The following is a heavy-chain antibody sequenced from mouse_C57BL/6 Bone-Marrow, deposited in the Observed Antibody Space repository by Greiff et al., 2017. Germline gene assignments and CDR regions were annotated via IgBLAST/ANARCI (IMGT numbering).Heavy chain of an antibody. CDR1: GYSITSGYF. V-gene: IGHV3-6*01. Sequence: VQLQQSGPGLVKPSQSLSLTCSVTGYSITSGYFWNWNWQFPGNKLEWMGYIRHDGSNNYNPSLKNRTPITRDTSYNQFFLKFNTVTTEDSATYYCARKNYYGSSVYFDYWGQGTTLTVSS. CDR3: ARKNYYGSSVYFDY. J-gene: IGHJ2*01. CDR2: IRHDGSN. D-gene: IGHD1-1*01.